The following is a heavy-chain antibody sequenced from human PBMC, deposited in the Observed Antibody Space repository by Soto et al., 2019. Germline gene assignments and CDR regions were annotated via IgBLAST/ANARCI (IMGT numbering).Heavy chain of an antibody. Sequence: PGWSLRLSCAASGFTFSSYAMSWVRQAPGKGLEWVSAISGSGGSTYYADSVKGRFTPSRHNSNNTLYLQMNSLRAEDPAVYSSAPLHIEVGPARFDYCAQGTLVTVSS. D-gene: IGHD2-2*01. V-gene: IGHV3-23*01. CDR3: APLHIEVGPARFDY. CDR2: ISGSGGST. CDR1: GFTFSSYA. J-gene: IGHJ4*02.